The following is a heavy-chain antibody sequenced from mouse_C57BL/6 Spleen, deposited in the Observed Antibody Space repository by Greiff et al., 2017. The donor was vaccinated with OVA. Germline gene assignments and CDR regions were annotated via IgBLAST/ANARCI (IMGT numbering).Heavy chain of an antibody. CDR2: IDPNSGGT. D-gene: IGHD3-1*01. V-gene: IGHV1-72*01. CDR1: GYTFTSYW. CDR3: ARGGLKKGGSWFAY. J-gene: IGHJ3*01. Sequence: QVQLQQPGAELVKPGASVKLSCKASGYTFTSYWMHWVRQRPGRGLESIGRIDPNSGGTKYNEKFKSKATLTVDKPSSTAYMQLSSLTSEDSAVYYCARGGLKKGGSWFAYWGQGILVTVSA.